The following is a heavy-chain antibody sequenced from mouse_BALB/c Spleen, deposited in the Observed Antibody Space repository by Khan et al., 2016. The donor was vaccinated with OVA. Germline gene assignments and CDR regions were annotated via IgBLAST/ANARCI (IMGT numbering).Heavy chain of an antibody. J-gene: IGHJ4*01. V-gene: IGHV1S56*01. CDR3: ARDDDFVGDAMDY. CDR2: IYPGNINT. D-gene: IGHD2-13*01. CDR1: GYTFTTYY. Sequence: QVQLQQSGPELVKPGASVRISCKASGYTFTTYYIHWVRQRPGQGLEWIGWIYPGNINTKYNERFKGKATLTADKSSSTAYIHLSSLTSEDSAAYFCARDDDFVGDAMDYWGQGTSVTVSS.